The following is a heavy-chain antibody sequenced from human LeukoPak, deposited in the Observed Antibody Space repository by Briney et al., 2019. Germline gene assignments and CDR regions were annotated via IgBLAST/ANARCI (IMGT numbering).Heavy chain of an antibody. CDR1: GGSISSYY. V-gene: IGHV4-59*01. J-gene: IGHJ4*02. CDR2: IYYSGST. CDR3: ARELLWFGESQGFDY. D-gene: IGHD3-10*01. Sequence: PSETPSLTCTVSGGSISSYYWSWIRQPPGKGLEWIGYIYYSGSTSYNPSLKSRVTISVDTSKNQFSLKLSSVTAADTAVYYRARELLWFGESQGFDYWGQGTLVTVSS.